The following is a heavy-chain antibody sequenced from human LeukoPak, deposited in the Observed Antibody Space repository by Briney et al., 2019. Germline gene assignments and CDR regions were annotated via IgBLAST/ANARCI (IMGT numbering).Heavy chain of an antibody. J-gene: IGHJ4*02. Sequence: GGSLRLSCAASGFTFSSYGMSWVRQTPGKGLEWVSGITWNSGSIDYADSVKGRFTISRDNANNSLYLQMNSLRPEDMALYYCVKSGSYSSPYYFDYWGQGTLVTVSS. CDR1: GFTFSSYG. V-gene: IGHV3-20*04. CDR3: VKSGSYSSPYYFDY. CDR2: ITWNSGSI. D-gene: IGHD3-10*01.